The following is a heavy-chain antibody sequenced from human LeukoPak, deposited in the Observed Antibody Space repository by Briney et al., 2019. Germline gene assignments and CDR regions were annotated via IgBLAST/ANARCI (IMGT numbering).Heavy chain of an antibody. Sequence: SETLSLTCTVSGGSISNYYWNWIRQPPGKGLEWIGYIYYTGSTNYNPSLKSRVTMSVDTSKNQFSLDLQSVTPEDTAVYYCARNLIPEQLVVNFWGQGTLVTVSS. CDR2: IYYTGST. D-gene: IGHD6-13*01. V-gene: IGHV4-59*01. CDR3: ARNLIPEQLVVNF. CDR1: GGSISNYY. J-gene: IGHJ4*02.